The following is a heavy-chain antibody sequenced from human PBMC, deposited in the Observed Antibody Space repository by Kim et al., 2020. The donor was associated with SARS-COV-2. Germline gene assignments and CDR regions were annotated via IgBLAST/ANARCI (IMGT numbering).Heavy chain of an antibody. D-gene: IGHD2-8*01. Sequence: SGSIGYADSVNGRFTISRDNAKNCLYLQMNSLRAEDTALYYCAKGLNFDYWGQGTLVTVSS. CDR3: AKGLNFDY. V-gene: IGHV3-9*01. J-gene: IGHJ4*02. CDR2: SGSI.